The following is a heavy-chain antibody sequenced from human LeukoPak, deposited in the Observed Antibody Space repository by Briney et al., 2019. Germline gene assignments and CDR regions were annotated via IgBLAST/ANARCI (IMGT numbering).Heavy chain of an antibody. CDR3: ARVRAFPAAIFYYFDY. CDR1: GYTFTGYY. V-gene: IGHV1-2*02. J-gene: IGHJ4*02. Sequence: ASVKVSCKASGYTFTGYYMHWVRQAPGQGLEWMGWINPNSGGTNYAQKFQGRVTMTRDTSISTAYMELSRLRSDDTAVYYCARVRAFPAAIFYYFDYWGQGTLVTVSS. CDR2: INPNSGGT. D-gene: IGHD2-2*01.